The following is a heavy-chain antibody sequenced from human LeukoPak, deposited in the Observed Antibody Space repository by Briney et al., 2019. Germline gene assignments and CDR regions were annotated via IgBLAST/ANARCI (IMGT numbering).Heavy chain of an antibody. V-gene: IGHV4-39*07. CDR3: ARETFRTNPARTLSWFGERYDAFDI. J-gene: IGHJ3*02. Sequence: PSETLSLTCTVSGGSISSSSYYWGWIRQPPGKGLEWIGSIYYSGSTYYNPSLKSRVAISVDTSKNQFSLRLSSVTAADTAIYYCARETFRTNPARTLSWFGERYDAFDIWGQGTMVTVSS. CDR2: IYYSGST. D-gene: IGHD3-10*01. CDR1: GGSISSSSYY.